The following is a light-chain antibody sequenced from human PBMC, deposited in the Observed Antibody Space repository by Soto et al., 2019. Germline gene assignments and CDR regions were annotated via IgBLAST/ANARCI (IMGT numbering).Light chain of an antibody. CDR1: QSVHNNY. V-gene: IGKV3-20*01. Sequence: EIVLTQSPGTLSLSPGERVTLSCRASQSVHNNYLAWYQQKPGQAPRLLIYGASTRATGISDRFSGSGSGTDFTLTISSLEPEDVGVFYCHLYNRSPYNFGQGTKLEIK. CDR3: HLYNRSPYN. J-gene: IGKJ2*01. CDR2: GAS.